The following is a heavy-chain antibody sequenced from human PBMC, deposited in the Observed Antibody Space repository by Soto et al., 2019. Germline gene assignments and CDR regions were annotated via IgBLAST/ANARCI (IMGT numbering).Heavy chain of an antibody. CDR2: ISYDGSNK. CDR3: AKDRSIAAAGTALDY. V-gene: IGHV3-30*18. D-gene: IGHD6-13*01. Sequence: GGSLRLSCAASGFTFSSYGMHWVRQAPGKGLEWVAVISYDGSNKYYADSVKGRFTISRDNSKNTLYLQMNSLRAEDTAVYYCAKDRSIAAAGTALDYWGQGTLVTVS. J-gene: IGHJ4*02. CDR1: GFTFSSYG.